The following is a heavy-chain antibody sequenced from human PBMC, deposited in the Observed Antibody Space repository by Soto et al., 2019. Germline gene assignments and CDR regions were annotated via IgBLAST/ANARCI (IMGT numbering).Heavy chain of an antibody. CDR3: ARDLLSGYYAT. V-gene: IGHV4-30-4*01. CDR2: IYYSGST. D-gene: IGHD3-22*01. J-gene: IGHJ5*02. Sequence: SEALSLTFTVSGGSISSGDYYWSWIRQPPGKGLEWIGYIYYSGSTYYNPSLKSRVTISVDTSKNQFSLKLSSVTAADTAVYYCARDLLSGYYATWGQGTLVTVSS. CDR1: GGSISSGDYY.